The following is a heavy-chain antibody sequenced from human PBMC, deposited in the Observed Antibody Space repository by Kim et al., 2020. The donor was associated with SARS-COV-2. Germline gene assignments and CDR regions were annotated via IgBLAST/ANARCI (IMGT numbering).Heavy chain of an antibody. D-gene: IGHD3-10*01. CDR3: ARHFGEYNYYYYGMDV. Sequence: SFQGQVTISADKSISTAYLQWSSLKASDTAMYYCARHFGEYNYYYYGMDVWGQGTTVTVSS. J-gene: IGHJ6*02. V-gene: IGHV5-51*01.